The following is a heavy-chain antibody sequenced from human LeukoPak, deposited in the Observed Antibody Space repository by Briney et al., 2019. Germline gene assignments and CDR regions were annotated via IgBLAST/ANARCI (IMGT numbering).Heavy chain of an antibody. CDR2: IKQDGSEK. CDR3: ARGRTRKLAGLAGY. J-gene: IGHJ4*02. V-gene: IGHV3-7*01. D-gene: IGHD6-19*01. CDR1: GFTFSSYW. Sequence: PGGSLRLSCAASGFTFSSYWMSWVRQAPGKGLEWVANIKQDGSEKYYVDSVKGRFTISRDNAKNSLYLQMNSLRAEDTAVYYCARGRTRKLAGLAGYWGQGTLVTVSS.